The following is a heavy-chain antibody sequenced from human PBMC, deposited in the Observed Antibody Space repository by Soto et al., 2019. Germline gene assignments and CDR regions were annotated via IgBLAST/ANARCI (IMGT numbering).Heavy chain of an antibody. CDR2: INPSGGST. V-gene: IGHV1-46*01. Sequence: ASVKVSCKASGYTFTSYYMHWVRQAPGQGLEWMGIINPSGGSTSYAQKFQGRVTMTRDTSTSTVYMELSSLRSEDTAVYYCARVAYYYDSSGYPPDDAFDIWGQGTMVTVSS. D-gene: IGHD3-22*01. CDR3: ARVAYYYDSSGYPPDDAFDI. CDR1: GYTFTSYY. J-gene: IGHJ3*02.